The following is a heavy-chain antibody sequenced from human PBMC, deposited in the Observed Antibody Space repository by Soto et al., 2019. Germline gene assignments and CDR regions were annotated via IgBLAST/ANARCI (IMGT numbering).Heavy chain of an antibody. CDR2: IYWDDDK. D-gene: IGHD3-16*02. Sequence: QITLKESGPTLVKPTQTLTLTCTFSGFSLSTSGVGVGWIRQPPGKALEWLALIYWDDDKRYSPSLQSRLTITMDNSKTQVVSTMTNVDPVDAATYPCAHRRGDELSFDPWGQGTTVTVSS. V-gene: IGHV2-5*02. CDR1: GFSLSTSGVG. CDR3: AHRRGDELSFDP. J-gene: IGHJ5*02.